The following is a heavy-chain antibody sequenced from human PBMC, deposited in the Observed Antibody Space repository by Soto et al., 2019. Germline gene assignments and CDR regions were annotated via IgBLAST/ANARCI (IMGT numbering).Heavy chain of an antibody. CDR1: GFTFSSYG. CDR3: AKDVVVGATPGLGDYYYYYGMDV. J-gene: IGHJ6*02. V-gene: IGHV3-30*18. CDR2: ISYDGSNK. D-gene: IGHD1-26*01. Sequence: GGSLRLSCAASGFTFSSYGMHWVRQAPGKGLEWVALISYDGSNKYYADSVKGRFTISRDNSKNTLYLQMNSLRAEDTAVYYCAKDVVVGATPGLGDYYYYYGMDVWGQGTMVTVSS.